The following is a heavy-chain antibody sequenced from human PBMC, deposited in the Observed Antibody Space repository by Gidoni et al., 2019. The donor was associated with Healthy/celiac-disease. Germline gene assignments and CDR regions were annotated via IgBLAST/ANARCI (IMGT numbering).Heavy chain of an antibody. CDR3: ARVKGAAGGYMDV. D-gene: IGHD6-25*01. J-gene: IGHJ6*03. CDR2: INHSGST. V-gene: IGHV4-34*01. Sequence: QVQLQQWGAGLLKPSETLSLTCAVYGGSFSGYYWSWIRQPPGKGLEWIGEINHSGSTNYNPSLKSRVTISVDTSKNQFSLKLSSVTAADTAVYYCARVKGAAGGYMDVWGKGTTVTVSS. CDR1: GGSFSGYY.